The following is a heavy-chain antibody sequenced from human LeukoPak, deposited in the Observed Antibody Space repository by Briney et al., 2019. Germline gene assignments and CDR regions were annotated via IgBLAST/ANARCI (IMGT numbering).Heavy chain of an antibody. V-gene: IGHV3-48*01. CDR2: ISSSSSTL. J-gene: IGHJ4*02. Sequence: GGSLRLYCSASGFTFSSYSMNWVRQAPGKGLKWVSYISSSSSTLYYADSVKGRFSISRANAKNSLYLQMNSRRAEDTAVYYCARDEVATIIDYWGQGTLVTVSS. CDR1: GFTFSSYS. D-gene: IGHD5-12*01. CDR3: ARDEVATIIDY.